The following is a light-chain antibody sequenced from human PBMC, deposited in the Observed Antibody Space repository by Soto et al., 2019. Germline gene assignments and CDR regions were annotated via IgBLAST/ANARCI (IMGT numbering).Light chain of an antibody. CDR2: DND. Sequence: QPVLTQPPSVSAAPGQNVTISCSGSSSNVGNNYVSWYQQLPPTAPKLLIYDNDKRPSGIPDRFSGSTSGTSATLGITGVQTGDADDYFCVTGDSNQGVIMVFGGGTKLTVL. CDR3: VTGDSNQGVIMV. J-gene: IGLJ2*01. V-gene: IGLV1-51*01. CDR1: SSNVGNNY.